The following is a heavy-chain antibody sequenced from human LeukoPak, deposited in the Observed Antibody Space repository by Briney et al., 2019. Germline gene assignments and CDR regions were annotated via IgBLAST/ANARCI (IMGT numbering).Heavy chain of an antibody. V-gene: IGHV4-39*07. CDR2: IYYSGST. CDR3: ARLFGRTTVTTT. J-gene: IGHJ4*02. CDR1: GGSISSSSYY. Sequence: PSETLSLTCTVSGGSISSSSYYWGWIRQPPGKGLEWIGSIYYSGSTYYNPSLKSRVTISVDTSKNQFSLKLSSVTAADTAVYYCARLFGRTTVTTTWGQGTLVTVSS. D-gene: IGHD4-17*01.